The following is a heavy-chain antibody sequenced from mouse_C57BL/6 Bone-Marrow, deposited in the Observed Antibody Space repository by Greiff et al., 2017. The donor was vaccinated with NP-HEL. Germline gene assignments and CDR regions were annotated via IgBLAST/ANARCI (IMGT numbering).Heavy chain of an antibody. D-gene: IGHD1-1*01. J-gene: IGHJ3*01. CDR2: ISNGGGST. Sequence: EVKLMESGGGLVQPGGSLKLSCAASGFTFSDYYMYWVRQTPEKRLEWVAYISNGGGSTYYPDPVKGRFTISRDNAKNNLFLQMNRLKSEDTAMYYCASHNYYGSSYKAWFDYWGQGTLVTVSA. CDR3: ASHNYYGSSYKAWFDY. V-gene: IGHV5-12*01. CDR1: GFTFSDYY.